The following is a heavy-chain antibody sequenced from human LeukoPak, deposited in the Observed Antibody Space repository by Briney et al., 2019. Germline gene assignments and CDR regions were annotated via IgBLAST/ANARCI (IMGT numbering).Heavy chain of an antibody. D-gene: IGHD6-13*01. V-gene: IGHV4-34*01. CDR3: ARVPRGGNSSSQEKSDC. CDR1: GGSFSGYY. Sequence: PSETLSLTCAVYGGSFSGYYWSWIRQPPGKGLEWIGEINHSGSTNYNPSLKSRVTISVDTSKNQFSLKLSSVTAADTAVYYCARVPRGGNSSSQEKSDCWGQGTLVTVSS. CDR2: INHSGST. J-gene: IGHJ4*02.